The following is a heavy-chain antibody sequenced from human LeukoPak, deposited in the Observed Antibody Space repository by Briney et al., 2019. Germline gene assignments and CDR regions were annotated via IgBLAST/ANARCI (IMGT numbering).Heavy chain of an antibody. J-gene: IGHJ4*02. D-gene: IGHD1-26*01. CDR2: INPNSGGT. V-gene: IGHV1-2*02. CDR3: ARDWGAKRGGNFDY. Sequence: GASVKVSCKASGYTFTGYYMHWVRQAPGQGLEWMGWINPNSGGTNYAQKFQGRVTMTRDTSISTAYMELSRLRSDDTAVYYCARDWGAKRGGNFDYWGQGTLVTVSS. CDR1: GYTFTGYY.